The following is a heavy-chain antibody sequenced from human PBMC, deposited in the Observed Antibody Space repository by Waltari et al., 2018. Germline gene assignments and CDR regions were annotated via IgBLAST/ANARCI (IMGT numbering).Heavy chain of an antibody. V-gene: IGHV1-69*01. CDR3: ARDLDSSGYYDAFDI. J-gene: IGHJ3*02. D-gene: IGHD3-22*01. CDR1: GGTFSSYA. Sequence: QVQLVQSGAEVKKPGSSVKVSCKASGGTFSSYAISWVRQAPGQGLEWMGGIIPIVGTGNYAQKFQGRVTITADESTSTAYMELSSLRSEDTAVYYCARDLDSSGYYDAFDIWGQGTMVTISS. CDR2: IIPIVGTG.